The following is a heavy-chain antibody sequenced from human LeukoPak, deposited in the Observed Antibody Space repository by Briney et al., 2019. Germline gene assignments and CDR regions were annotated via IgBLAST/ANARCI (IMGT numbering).Heavy chain of an antibody. CDR2: IYYSGST. CDR1: GYSISSSSYY. V-gene: IGHV4-39*01. D-gene: IGHD6-19*01. Sequence: PSETLSLTCTVSGYSISSSSYYWGWIRQPPEKGLEWIGSIYYSGSTYYNPSLKSRVTISVDTSKNQFSLKLSSVTAADTAVYYCARLPGYSSGWPLAWFDPWGQGTLVTVSS. CDR3: ARLPGYSSGWPLAWFDP. J-gene: IGHJ5*02.